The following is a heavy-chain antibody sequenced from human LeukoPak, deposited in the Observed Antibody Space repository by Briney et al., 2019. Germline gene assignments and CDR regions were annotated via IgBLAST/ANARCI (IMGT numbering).Heavy chain of an antibody. CDR2: INHSGST. V-gene: IGHV4-34*01. Sequence: SETLSLTCAVYGGSFSGYYWSWIRQPPGKGLEWIGEINHSGSTNYNPSLKSRVTISVDTSKNQFSLKLSSVTAADTAVYYCARDRRWLQLHDAFDIWGQGTMVTVSS. CDR1: GGSFSGYY. J-gene: IGHJ3*02. CDR3: ARDRRWLQLHDAFDI. D-gene: IGHD5-24*01.